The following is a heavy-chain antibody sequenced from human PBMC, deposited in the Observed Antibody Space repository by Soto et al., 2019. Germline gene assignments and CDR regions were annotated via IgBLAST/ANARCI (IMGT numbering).Heavy chain of an antibody. CDR3: APCPYYYDSSGYLGY. D-gene: IGHD3-22*01. CDR1: GFTFSSYS. J-gene: IGHJ4*02. V-gene: IGHV3-48*01. Sequence: GSLRLSCAASGFTFSSYSMNWVRQAPGKGLEWVSNISSNSSTIYYADSVKGRFTISIDNAKNSLYLQMNSLRAEDTAVFYCAPCPYYYDSSGYLGYWGQGTLVTVSS. CDR2: ISSNSSTI.